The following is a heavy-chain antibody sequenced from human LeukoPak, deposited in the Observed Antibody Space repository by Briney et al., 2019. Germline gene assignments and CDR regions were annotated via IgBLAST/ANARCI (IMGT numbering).Heavy chain of an antibody. Sequence: SETLSLTCTVSGGSISSSSYYWGWIRQPPGKGLEWIGSIYYSGSTYYNPSLKSRVTISVDTSKNQFSLKLSSVTAADTAVYYCARLDYYGDPAPIDYWGQGTLVPVSS. D-gene: IGHD4-17*01. CDR2: IYYSGST. CDR1: GGSISSSSYY. J-gene: IGHJ4*02. CDR3: ARLDYYGDPAPIDY. V-gene: IGHV4-39*01.